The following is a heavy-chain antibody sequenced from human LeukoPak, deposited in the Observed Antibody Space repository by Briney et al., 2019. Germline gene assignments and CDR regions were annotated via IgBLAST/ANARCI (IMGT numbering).Heavy chain of an antibody. CDR3: AREMNSSGYYGYGNY. D-gene: IGHD3-22*01. Sequence: QPGGSLRLSCAASGFTFSSYGMHWVRQAPGKGLEWVAVISYDGSNKYYADSVKGRFTISRDNSKNTLYLQMNSLRAEDTAVYYCAREMNSSGYYGYGNYWGQGTLVTVSS. V-gene: IGHV3-30*03. CDR2: ISYDGSNK. J-gene: IGHJ4*02. CDR1: GFTFSSYG.